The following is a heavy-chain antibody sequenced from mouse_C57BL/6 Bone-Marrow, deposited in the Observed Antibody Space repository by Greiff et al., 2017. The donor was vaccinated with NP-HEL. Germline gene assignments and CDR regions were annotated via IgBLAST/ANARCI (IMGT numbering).Heavy chain of an antibody. D-gene: IGHD1-1*01. J-gene: IGHJ4*01. CDR2: IDPENGDT. CDR1: GFNIKDDY. V-gene: IGHV14-4*01. Sequence: VQLQQSWAELVRPGASVKLSCTVSGFNIKDDYMHWVKQRPEQGLEWIGWIDPENGDTEYASKFQGKATITADTSSNTAYLQLSSLTSEDTAVYYCTTGGSSPYAMDYWGQGTSVTVSS. CDR3: TTGGSSPYAMDY.